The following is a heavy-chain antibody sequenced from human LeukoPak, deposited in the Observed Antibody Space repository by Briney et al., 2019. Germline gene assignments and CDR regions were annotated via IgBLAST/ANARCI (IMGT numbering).Heavy chain of an antibody. J-gene: IGHJ4*02. CDR2: IIPIFGTA. CDR1: GGTFSSYA. Sequence: GSSVKVSCKASGGTFSSYAISWVRQAPGQGLEWMGGIIPIFGTANYAQKFQGRVTITADKSTSTAYMELSSLRSEDTAVYYCARVTRELSTSDYWGQGTLVTVSS. D-gene: IGHD3-16*02. CDR3: ARVTRELSTSDY. V-gene: IGHV1-69*06.